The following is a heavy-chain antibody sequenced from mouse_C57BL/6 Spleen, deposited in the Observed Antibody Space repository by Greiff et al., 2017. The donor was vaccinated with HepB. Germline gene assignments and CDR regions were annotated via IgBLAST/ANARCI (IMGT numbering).Heavy chain of an antibody. D-gene: IGHD1-1*01. CDR3: ARIGTTVVPFDY. J-gene: IGHJ2*01. V-gene: IGHV1-52*01. CDR1: GYTFTSYW. Sequence: QVQLQQPGAELVRPGSSVKLSCKASGYTFTSYWMHWVKQRPIQGLEWIGNIDPSDSETHYIQKFKDKATLTVDKSSSTAYMQLSSLTSEDSAVYYCARIGTTVVPFDYWGQGTTLTVSS. CDR2: IDPSDSET.